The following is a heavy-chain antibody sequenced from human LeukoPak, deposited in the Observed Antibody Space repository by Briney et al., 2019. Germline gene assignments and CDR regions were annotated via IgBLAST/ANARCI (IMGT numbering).Heavy chain of an antibody. J-gene: IGHJ3*02. CDR3: ARERIGYYDSSGYAFDI. V-gene: IGHV1-2*06. D-gene: IGHD3-22*01. CDR2: INPNSGGT. Sequence: ASVKVSCKVSGYTFTGYYMHWVRQAPGQGLEWMGRINPNSGGTNYAQKFQGRVTMTRDTSISTAYMELSRLRSDDTAVYYCARERIGYYDSSGYAFDIWGQGTMVTVSS. CDR1: GYTFTGYY.